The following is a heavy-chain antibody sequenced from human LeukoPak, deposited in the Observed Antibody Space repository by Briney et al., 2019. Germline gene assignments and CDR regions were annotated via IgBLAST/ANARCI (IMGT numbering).Heavy chain of an antibody. CDR1: GFTFSSYG. Sequence: GRSLRLSCAASGFTFSSYGMHWVRQAPGKGLEWVAFIRYDGSNKYYADSVKGRFTISRDNSKNTLYLQMNSLRAEDTAVYYCAKGGRGIVVVPAAKGFDYWGQGTLVTVSS. CDR2: IRYDGSNK. D-gene: IGHD2-2*01. J-gene: IGHJ4*02. CDR3: AKGGRGIVVVPAAKGFDY. V-gene: IGHV3-30*02.